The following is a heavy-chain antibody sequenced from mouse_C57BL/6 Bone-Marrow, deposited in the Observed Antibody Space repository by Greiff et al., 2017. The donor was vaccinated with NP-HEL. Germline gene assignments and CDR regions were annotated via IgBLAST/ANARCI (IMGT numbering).Heavy chain of an antibody. CDR2: ISSGGDYI. Sequence: EVQLVESGEGLVKPGGSLKLSCAASGFTFSSYAMSWVRQTPEKRLEWVAYISSGGDYIYYADTVKGRFTISRDNARNTLYLQMSSLKSEDTAMYYCTRVRWLLPLCAYWGQGTLVTVSA. CDR1: GFTFSSYA. V-gene: IGHV5-9-1*02. CDR3: TRVRWLLPLCAY. J-gene: IGHJ3*01. D-gene: IGHD2-3*01.